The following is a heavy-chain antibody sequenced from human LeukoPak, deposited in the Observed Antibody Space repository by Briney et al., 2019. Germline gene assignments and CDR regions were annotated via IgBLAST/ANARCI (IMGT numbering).Heavy chain of an antibody. V-gene: IGHV1-69*04. Sequence: ASVKVSCKSSGGPFDNYAINWVRQAPGQGLEWMGRIIPSLNRANYAQIRVTITADKSTATAYMELSGLRYEDTAVYYGARRTDRVDDAFDVWGQGTMVTVSS. CDR1: GGPFDNYA. CDR3: ARRTDRVDDAFDV. J-gene: IGHJ3*01. CDR2: IIPSLNRA. D-gene: IGHD3/OR15-3a*01.